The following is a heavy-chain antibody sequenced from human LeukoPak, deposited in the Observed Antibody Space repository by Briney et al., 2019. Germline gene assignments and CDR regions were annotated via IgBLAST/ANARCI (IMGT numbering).Heavy chain of an antibody. V-gene: IGHV4-34*01. CDR2: INDSGST. CDR1: GGSFSGHY. CDR3: AKNNWFDP. Sequence: PSETLSLTCAVSGGSFSGHYWSWIRQPPGEGLEWIGEINDSGSTKYNPSLKSRATISADTSKNQFSLKLSSVTAADTAVYYCAKNNWFDPWGQGTLVTVSS. J-gene: IGHJ5*02.